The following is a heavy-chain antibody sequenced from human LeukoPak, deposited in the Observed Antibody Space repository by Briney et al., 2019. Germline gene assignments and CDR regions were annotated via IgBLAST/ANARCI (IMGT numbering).Heavy chain of an antibody. D-gene: IGHD3-10*01. Sequence: PGGSLRLSCAASGFTFSDYYMSWIRQAPGKGLEWVANINQEGSEKYYVDSVKGRFTISRDNAKTSLYLQMNSLRAEDTAVYYCARGFGLDHWGQGTLVTVSA. J-gene: IGHJ4*02. CDR1: GFTFSDYY. V-gene: IGHV3-7*01. CDR2: INQEGSEK. CDR3: ARGFGLDH.